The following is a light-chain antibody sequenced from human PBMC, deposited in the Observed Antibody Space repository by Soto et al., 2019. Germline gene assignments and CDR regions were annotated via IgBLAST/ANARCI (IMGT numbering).Light chain of an antibody. V-gene: IGLV2-14*01. J-gene: IGLJ2*01. CDR2: DVS. Sequence: QSALTQPASVSGSPGQSITISCTGTSSDVGGYNYVSWYQQHPGKAPKLMIYDVSNRPSGVSNRFSGSKSSNTASLTISGLQAEDEADYYCSSYTSSSTSYVVFGGGTQLTVL. CDR3: SSYTSSSTSYVV. CDR1: SSDVGGYNY.